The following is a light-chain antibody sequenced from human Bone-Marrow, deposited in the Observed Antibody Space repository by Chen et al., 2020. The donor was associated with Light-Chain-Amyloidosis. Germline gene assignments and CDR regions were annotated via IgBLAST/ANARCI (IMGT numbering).Light chain of an antibody. CDR2: WAA. V-gene: IGKV4-1*01. J-gene: IGKJ2*03. CDR1: ESLLYRSNNKND. CDR3: KQYYSTPYS. Sequence: DIFMTQSPDSLAVSLGERATLNCKSTESLLYRSNNKNDLGLYQQKPGQSPKRHMYWAATQESGVPDRFSGSGSGTDYTLTISSLQAEDVAVDYCKQYYSTPYSFGQGTKLEIQ.